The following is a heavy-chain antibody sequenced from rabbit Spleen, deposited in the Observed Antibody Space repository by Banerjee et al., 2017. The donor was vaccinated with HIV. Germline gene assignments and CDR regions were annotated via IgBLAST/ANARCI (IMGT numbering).Heavy chain of an antibody. D-gene: IGHD1-1*01. CDR3: ARDLVGVIGWNFYL. J-gene: IGHJ4*01. V-gene: IGHV1S40*01. CDR1: GFSFSDNYA. CDR2: IYFGVSGSA. Sequence: QSLEESGGDLVKPGASLTLTCTASGFSFSDNYAMCWVRQAPGKGLESIACIYFGVSGSAYYASWAKGRFTISKISSTTVTLQMTSLTAADTATYFCARDLVGVIGWNFYLWGPGTLVTVS.